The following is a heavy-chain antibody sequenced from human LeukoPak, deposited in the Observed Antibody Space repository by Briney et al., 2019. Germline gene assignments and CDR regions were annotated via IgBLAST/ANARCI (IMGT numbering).Heavy chain of an antibody. D-gene: IGHD3-10*01. J-gene: IGHJ4*02. CDR2: INHSGST. Sequence: SETLSLTCAVYGGSFSGYYWSWIRQPPGKGLEWIGEINHSGSTNYNPSLKSRVTISVDTSKNQFSLKLSSVTAADTAVYYCARAGRGGIDYWGRGTLVIVSS. V-gene: IGHV4-34*01. CDR3: ARAGRGGIDY. CDR1: GGSFSGYY.